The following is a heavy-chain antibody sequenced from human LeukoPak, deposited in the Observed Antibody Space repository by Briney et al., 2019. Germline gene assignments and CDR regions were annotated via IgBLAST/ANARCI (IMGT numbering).Heavy chain of an antibody. J-gene: IGHJ4*02. D-gene: IGHD3-10*01. V-gene: IGHV3-23*01. Sequence: PGGSLRLSCAASGFTFSSYAMSWVRQTPGKGLEWVSAISGSGGGTYYADSVKGRVTISRDNSKNTLYLQMNSLRAEDTAVYYCAKHLWRDLLWFGEGYYFGYWGQGTLVTVSS. CDR1: GFTFSSYA. CDR2: ISGSGGGT. CDR3: AKHLWRDLLWFGEGYYFGY.